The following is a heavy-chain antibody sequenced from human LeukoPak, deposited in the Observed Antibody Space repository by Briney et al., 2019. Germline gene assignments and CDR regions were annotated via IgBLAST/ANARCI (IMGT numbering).Heavy chain of an antibody. Sequence: ASVKVSCKASGYTFTGYYMHWVRQAPGQGLEWMGIINPSGGSTSYAQKFQGRVTMTRDTSTSTVYMELSSLRSEDTAVYYCARDQFSDKYYYYGMDVWGQGTTVTVSS. J-gene: IGHJ6*02. CDR2: INPSGGST. CDR1: GYTFTGYY. CDR3: ARDQFSDKYYYYGMDV. D-gene: IGHD3-3*01. V-gene: IGHV1-46*01.